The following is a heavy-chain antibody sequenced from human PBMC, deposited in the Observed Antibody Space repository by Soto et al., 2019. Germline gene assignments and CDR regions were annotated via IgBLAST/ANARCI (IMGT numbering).Heavy chain of an antibody. D-gene: IGHD4-17*01. CDR2: IIPIFGTA. CDR1: GGTFSSYA. V-gene: IGHV1-69*01. Sequence: QVQLVQSGAEVKKPGSSVKVSCKASGGTFSSYAFSWVRQAPGQGLEWLGGIIPIFGTANYAQRFQGRVTITADESTTTAYMELSSLRSDDTAMYYWAREGYGDYGKPFDYWGQGTLITVSS. CDR3: AREGYGDYGKPFDY. J-gene: IGHJ4*02.